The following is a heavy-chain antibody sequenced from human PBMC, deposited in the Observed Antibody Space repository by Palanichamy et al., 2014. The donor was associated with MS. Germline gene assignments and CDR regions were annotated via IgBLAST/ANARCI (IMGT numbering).Heavy chain of an antibody. V-gene: IGHV1-3*04. D-gene: IGHD5-12*01. Sequence: QVQLVQSGAEVKKPGASVKVSCKASGYTFTSYAMHWVRQAPGQRLEWMGWINTANGNTEYSQKFQGRVTIARDTSASTAYMELSSLRSEDTAVYYCARAGYSGYGRFDYWGQGTLVTVSS. J-gene: IGHJ4*02. CDR2: INTANGNT. CDR1: GYTFTSYA. CDR3: ARAGYSGYGRFDY.